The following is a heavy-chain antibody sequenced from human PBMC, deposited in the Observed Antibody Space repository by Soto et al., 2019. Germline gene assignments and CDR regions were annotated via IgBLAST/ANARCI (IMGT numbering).Heavy chain of an antibody. CDR2: SHQSGST. CDR1: GVSISSHDW. J-gene: IGHJ4*02. CDR3: ATRDNPRFF. D-gene: IGHD1-20*01. Sequence: QVQLQESGPGLVKPSGTLSLTCAVSGVSISSHDWWTWVRQPPGKGLEWIGESHQSGSTNYNSSLGSRVHIEVYTSKNQFSLNLRAVTVADTAVYYCATRDNPRFFWGQGTLVTVST. V-gene: IGHV4-4*02.